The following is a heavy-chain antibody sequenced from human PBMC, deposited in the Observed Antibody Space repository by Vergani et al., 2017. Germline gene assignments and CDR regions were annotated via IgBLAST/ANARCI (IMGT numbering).Heavy chain of an antibody. V-gene: IGHV3-23*04. J-gene: IGHJ5*02. D-gene: IGHD3-10*01. CDR3: AKDTSGASPGGWFDP. CDR1: GFTFSSYA. Sequence: VQLVESGGGLVKPGGSLRLSCAVSGFTFSSYAMSWVRQAPGKGLEWVSAISGSGGSTFYADSVKGRFTISRDNSKNTLYLQMNSLRAEDTAVYYCAKDTSGASPGGWFDPWGQGTLVTVSS. CDR2: ISGSGGST.